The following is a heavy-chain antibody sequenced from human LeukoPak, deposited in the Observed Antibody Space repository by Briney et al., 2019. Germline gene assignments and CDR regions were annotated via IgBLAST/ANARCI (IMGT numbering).Heavy chain of an antibody. CDR3: ARGQSSTSCYSY. J-gene: IGHJ4*02. CDR1: GGTFSNFA. Sequence: ASVTVSCKASGGTFSNFAISWVRQAPGQGLEWMGRIMPILDIVNLAQMFQGRVTITADKSTTTAYMELNSLRSDDTAVYYCARGQSSTSCYSYWGQGTLFTVSS. D-gene: IGHD2-2*01. V-gene: IGHV1-69*10. CDR2: IMPILDIV.